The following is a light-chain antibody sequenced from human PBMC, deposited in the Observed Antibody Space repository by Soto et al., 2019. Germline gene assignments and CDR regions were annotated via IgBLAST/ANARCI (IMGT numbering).Light chain of an antibody. J-gene: IGLJ1*01. V-gene: IGLV2-14*01. CDR2: EVN. Sequence: QSALTQPASVSGSPGQSITISCTGTSRNVGSYNYVSWYQQHPGTAPKLMIYEVNNRPSGVSNRFSGSKSGNTASLTISGLRAEDEADYYCSSYTNTLTLHVFGSGTKLTVL. CDR1: SRNVGSYNY. CDR3: SSYTNTLTLHV.